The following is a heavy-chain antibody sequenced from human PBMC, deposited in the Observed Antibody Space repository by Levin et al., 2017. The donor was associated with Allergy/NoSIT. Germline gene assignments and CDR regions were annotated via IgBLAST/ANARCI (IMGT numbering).Heavy chain of an antibody. CDR1: GFTFNTYA. J-gene: IGHJ4*02. Sequence: GGSLRLSCAASGFTFNTYAMNWVRQAPGQGLEWVSSVSNDGYYTFYADSVKRRFTISRDNSKNTLSLQMNSLGAEDTALYYCAKDDGTAYDSFDSWGQGTLVTVSS. D-gene: IGHD5-12*01. V-gene: IGHV3-23*01. CDR3: AKDDGTAYDSFDS. CDR2: VSNDGYYT.